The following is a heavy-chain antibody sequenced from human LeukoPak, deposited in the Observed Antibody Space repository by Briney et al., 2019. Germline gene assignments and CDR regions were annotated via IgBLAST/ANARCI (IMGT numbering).Heavy chain of an antibody. J-gene: IGHJ5*02. Sequence: GGSLRLSCAASGFTFSSYAMHWVRQAPGKGLEWVAVISYDGSNKYYADSVKGRFTISRDNSKNTLYLQMNSLRAEDTALYYCARETRSLGFDPWGQGTLVTVSS. CDR1: GFTFSSYA. V-gene: IGHV3-30*04. CDR3: ARETRSLGFDP. CDR2: ISYDGSNK.